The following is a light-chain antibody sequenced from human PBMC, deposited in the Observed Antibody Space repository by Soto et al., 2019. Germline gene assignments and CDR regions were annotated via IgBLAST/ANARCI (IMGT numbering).Light chain of an antibody. CDR3: QQSYSMPRPT. CDR2: ATS. Sequence: DIQMTQSPSSLSASVGDRVTITCRASQSISNYLNWYQQKPGRVPKLLIYATSILQSGVPSRFSGSGSGTDFTLTISSLQPEDFATYYCQQSYSMPRPTFGQGTKLEIK. V-gene: IGKV1-39*01. J-gene: IGKJ2*01. CDR1: QSISNY.